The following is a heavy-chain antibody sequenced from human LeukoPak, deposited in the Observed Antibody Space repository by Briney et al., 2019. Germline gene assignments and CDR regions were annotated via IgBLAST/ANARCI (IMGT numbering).Heavy chain of an antibody. CDR1: GYTLTELS. J-gene: IGHJ4*02. D-gene: IGHD6-25*01. CDR2: FDPEDGET. CDR3: ATVGNLYSSGWAPEFDY. V-gene: IGHV1-24*01. Sequence: GASVKVSCKVSGYTLTELSMHWVRQAPGKGLEWMGGFDPEDGETIYAQKFQGRVTMTEDTSTDTAYMELSSLRSEDTAVYYCATVGNLYSSGWAPEFDYWGQGTLVTVSS.